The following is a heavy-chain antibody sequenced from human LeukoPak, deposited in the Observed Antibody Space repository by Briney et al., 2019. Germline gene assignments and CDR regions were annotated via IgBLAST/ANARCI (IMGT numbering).Heavy chain of an antibody. CDR3: AKKPSSGYYYIDY. J-gene: IGHJ4*02. CDR1: GFTFSSYA. Sequence: GGSLRLSCAASGFTFSSYAMSWVRQAPGKGLEWVSTISDSGGSTYYADSVKGRFTISRDNSKNTLYLQMNSLRAEDTAVHCCAKKPSSGYYYIDYWGQGTLVTVSS. D-gene: IGHD3-22*01. CDR2: ISDSGGST. V-gene: IGHV3-23*01.